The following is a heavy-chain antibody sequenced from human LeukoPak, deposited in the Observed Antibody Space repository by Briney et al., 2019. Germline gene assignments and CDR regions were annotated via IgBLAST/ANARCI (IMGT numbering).Heavy chain of an antibody. D-gene: IGHD5-12*01. Sequence: GGSLRLSCAASGFTFSSYSMNWVRQAPGKGLEWVSYISSSSSTIYYADSVKGRFTISRDNARNSLYLQMNSLRADDTAVYYCARGGGYAWDYWGQGTLVTVSS. J-gene: IGHJ4*02. CDR1: GFTFSSYS. CDR3: ARGGGYAWDY. V-gene: IGHV3-48*04. CDR2: ISSSSSTI.